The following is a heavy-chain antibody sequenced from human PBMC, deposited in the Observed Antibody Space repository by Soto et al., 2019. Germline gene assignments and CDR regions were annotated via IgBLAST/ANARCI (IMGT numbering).Heavy chain of an antibody. CDR2: ISGSGGST. V-gene: IGHV3-23*01. CDR3: APTVVRGEMGFEY. D-gene: IGHD3-10*01. Sequence: EVPLLESGGGLVQPGGSLRLSCAASGFTFSSYAMSWVRQAPGKGLEWGSAISGSGGSTYYADSVKGRFTIARDNSKNTLYLQMNSLRAEETAVYYCAPTVVRGEMGFEYWGPGTPVTGFS. J-gene: IGHJ4*02. CDR1: GFTFSSYA.